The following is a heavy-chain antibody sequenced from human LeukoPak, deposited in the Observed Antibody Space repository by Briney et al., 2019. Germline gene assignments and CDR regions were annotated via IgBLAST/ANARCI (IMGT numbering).Heavy chain of an antibody. CDR3: AKDRWAVAGTGNWFDP. Sequence: GGSLRLSCAASGFTFDDYAMHWVRQAPGKGLEWVSGISWNSGSIGYADSVKGRFTISRDNAKNSLYLQMNSLRAEDMALYYCAKDRWAVAGTGNWFDPWGQGTLVTVSS. V-gene: IGHV3-9*03. D-gene: IGHD6-19*01. CDR2: ISWNSGSI. J-gene: IGHJ5*02. CDR1: GFTFDDYA.